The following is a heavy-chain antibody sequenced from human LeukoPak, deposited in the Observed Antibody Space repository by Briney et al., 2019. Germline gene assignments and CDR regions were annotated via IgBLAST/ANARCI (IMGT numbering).Heavy chain of an antibody. D-gene: IGHD6-19*01. CDR2: IYSGGST. CDR1: GFTVSSNY. V-gene: IGHV3-66*01. Sequence: TGGSLRLSCAASGFTVSSNYMSWVRQAPGKGMEWVSVIYSGGSTYYADSVKGRFTISRDNSKNTLYLQMNSLRAEDTAVYYCARDLGYSSGWYAFDYWGQGTLVTVSS. J-gene: IGHJ4*02. CDR3: ARDLGYSSGWYAFDY.